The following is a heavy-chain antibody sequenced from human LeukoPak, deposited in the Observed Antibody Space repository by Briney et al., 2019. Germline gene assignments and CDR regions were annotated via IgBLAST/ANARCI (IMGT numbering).Heavy chain of an antibody. Sequence: SETLSLTCTVSGGSISSGDYYWNWIRQPPGKGLEWIGYIYYSGSTYYNPSLKSRVTISVDTSKNQFSLKLSSVTAADTAVYYCARVPLPAAIFDWFDPWGQGTLVTVSS. J-gene: IGHJ5*02. CDR2: IYYSGST. V-gene: IGHV4-30-4*08. D-gene: IGHD2-2*01. CDR1: GGSISSGDYY. CDR3: ARVPLPAAIFDWFDP.